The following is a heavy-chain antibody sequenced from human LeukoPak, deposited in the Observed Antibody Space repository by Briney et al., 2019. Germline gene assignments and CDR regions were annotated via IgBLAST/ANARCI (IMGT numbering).Heavy chain of an antibody. Sequence: QAGGSLRLSCAASGFTFSSYGMHWVRQAPGKGLEWVAVISYDGSNKYYADSVKGRFTISRDNSKNTLYLQMNSLRAEDTAVYYCAKDLGTNWNFLYYYYGMDVWGQGTTVTVSS. CDR1: GFTFSSYG. CDR2: ISYDGSNK. D-gene: IGHD1-1*01. CDR3: AKDLGTNWNFLYYYYGMDV. V-gene: IGHV3-30*18. J-gene: IGHJ6*02.